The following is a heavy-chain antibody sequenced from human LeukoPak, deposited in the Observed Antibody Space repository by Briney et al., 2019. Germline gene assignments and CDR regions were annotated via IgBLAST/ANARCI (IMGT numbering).Heavy chain of an antibody. CDR2: VSGSGDFI. CDR1: GFTFTNPA. D-gene: IGHD2-2*02. J-gene: IGHJ5*02. CDR3: ASDLGTFVVVPAAIDNWFDP. V-gene: IGHV3-23*01. Sequence: GGSLRLSCAASGFTFTNPAMGWVRQAPGKGLEWVSVVSGSGDFIYYGDSVKGRFTISRDNSKNTLYLQMSSLRAEDTAVYYCASDLGTFVVVPAAIDNWFDPWGQGTLVTVSS.